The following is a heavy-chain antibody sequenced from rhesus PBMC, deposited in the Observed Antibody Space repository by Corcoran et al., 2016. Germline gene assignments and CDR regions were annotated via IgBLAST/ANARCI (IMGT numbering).Heavy chain of an antibody. D-gene: IGHD4-29*01. Sequence: QVTLKESGPALVKPTQTLTLTCTFSGFSISTTGTGVGWIRQPPGKAMEWLASIYWNDSKYYRTSLKSRLTVSKGTSKNQVVLTMTNMDPVDTATYYCARGLVPEYGSSYVIDYWGQGVLVTVSS. CDR3: ARGLVPEYGSSYVIDY. CDR1: GFSISTTGTG. J-gene: IGHJ4*01. V-gene: IGHV2-95*01. CDR2: IYWNDSK.